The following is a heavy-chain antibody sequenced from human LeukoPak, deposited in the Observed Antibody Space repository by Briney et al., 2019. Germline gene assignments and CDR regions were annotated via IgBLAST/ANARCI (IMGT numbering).Heavy chain of an antibody. CDR2: ISSSGSTI. CDR3: AGQPPGPAGTGYYYGMDV. Sequence: GGSLRLSCAASGFTFSSYNMNWVRQAPGKGLEWVSDISSSGSTIYFADSVKGRFTISRDNAKNSVYLQMNSLRAEDTAVYYCAGQPPGPAGTGYYYGMDVWGQGTTVTVSS. V-gene: IGHV3-48*01. D-gene: IGHD6-19*01. CDR1: GFTFSSYN. J-gene: IGHJ6*02.